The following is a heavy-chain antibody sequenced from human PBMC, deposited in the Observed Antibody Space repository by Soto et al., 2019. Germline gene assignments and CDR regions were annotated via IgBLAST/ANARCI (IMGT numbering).Heavy chain of an antibody. CDR3: AREGGYYDFWSGPEYDAFDF. J-gene: IGHJ3*01. CDR2: ISAYNGNT. D-gene: IGHD3-3*01. V-gene: IGHV1-18*01. Sequence: ASVKVSCKASGYTFTSYGISWVRQAPGQGLEWMGWISAYNGNTNYAQKLQGRVTMTTDTSTSTAYMELRSLRSDDTAVYYCAREGGYYDFWSGPEYDAFDFSGQGTLVT. CDR1: GYTFTSYG.